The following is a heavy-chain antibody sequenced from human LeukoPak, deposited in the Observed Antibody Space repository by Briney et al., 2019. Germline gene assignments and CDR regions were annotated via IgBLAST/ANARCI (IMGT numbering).Heavy chain of an antibody. Sequence: GGSLRLSCAASGFIFSNNGMHWVRQAPGKGLEWVAFIRYDGSNKYYADSVKGRFTISRDNSKNTLYLQMNSLRVEDSAVYYCAKDPRSSYYDSSGYCDYWGQGTLVTVSS. CDR3: AKDPRSSYYDSSGYCDY. D-gene: IGHD3-22*01. CDR1: GFIFSNNG. CDR2: IRYDGSNK. V-gene: IGHV3-30*02. J-gene: IGHJ4*02.